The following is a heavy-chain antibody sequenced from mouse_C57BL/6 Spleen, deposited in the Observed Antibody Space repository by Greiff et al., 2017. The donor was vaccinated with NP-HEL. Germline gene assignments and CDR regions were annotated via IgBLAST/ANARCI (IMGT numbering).Heavy chain of an antibody. CDR1: GFTFSDYY. Sequence: EVQLVESEGGLVQPGSSMKLSCTASGFTFSDYYMAWVRQVPEKGLEWVANINYDGSSTYYLDSLKSRFIISRDNAKNILYLQMSSLKSEDTATYYCARDAYYGSSHYFDYWGQGTTLTVSS. D-gene: IGHD1-1*01. CDR2: INYDGSST. CDR3: ARDAYYGSSHYFDY. J-gene: IGHJ2*01. V-gene: IGHV5-16*01.